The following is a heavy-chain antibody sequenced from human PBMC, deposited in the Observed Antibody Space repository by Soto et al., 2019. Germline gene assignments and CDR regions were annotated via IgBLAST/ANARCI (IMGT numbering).Heavy chain of an antibody. CDR1: GGSVSSGVYS. Sequence: SETLSLTCSVSGGSVSSGVYSWSWIRQAPGKGLEWIGFISPSGRPAYNPSLKSRVSISVYTSKNQISLELSSVTAADTAVYYCTRGVLAWGQGTMVTV. D-gene: IGHD2-8*01. J-gene: IGHJ5*02. V-gene: IGHV4-30-2*01. CDR2: ISPSGRP. CDR3: TRGVLA.